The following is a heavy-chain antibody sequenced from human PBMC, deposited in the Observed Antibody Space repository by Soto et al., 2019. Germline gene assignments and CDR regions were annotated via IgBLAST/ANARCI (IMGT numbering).Heavy chain of an antibody. J-gene: IGHJ4*02. Sequence: EGQLVQSGGGLVQSGGSLRHSCVGSGFTSRGFWMGWVRQAPGKGLEWVANIKEDATQKNYVDSVRGRFTISRDTATISLYLQMNSLRAEDTAVYYCTRDQFWGQGTLVTVSS. V-gene: IGHV3-7*05. CDR3: TRDQF. CDR1: GFTSRGFW. CDR2: IKEDATQK.